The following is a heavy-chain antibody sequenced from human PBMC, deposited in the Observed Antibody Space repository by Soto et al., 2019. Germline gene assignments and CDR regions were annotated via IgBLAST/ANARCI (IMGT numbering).Heavy chain of an antibody. Sequence: QVQLVESGGGVVQPGRSLRLSCAASGFTFSSYGMHWVRQAPGKGLEWVAVIWYDGSNKYYADSVKGRFTISRDNSKNTLYLQMNSLRAEDTAVYYCARDKTRYYYGMDVWGQGTTVTVSS. J-gene: IGHJ6*02. CDR2: IWYDGSNK. CDR1: GFTFSSYG. V-gene: IGHV3-33*01. CDR3: ARDKTRYYYGMDV.